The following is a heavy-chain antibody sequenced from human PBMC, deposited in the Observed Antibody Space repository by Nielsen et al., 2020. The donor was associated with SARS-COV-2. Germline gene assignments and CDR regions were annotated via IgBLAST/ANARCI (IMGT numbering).Heavy chain of an antibody. V-gene: IGHV1-69*13. Sequence: SVKVSCKASGGTFSSYAISWVRQAPGQGLEWMGGIIPIFGTANYAQKFQGRVTITADESTSTAYMELSSLRSEDTAVYYCARGLAHRTQRGYYYYMDVWGKGTTVTVSS. CDR2: IIPIFGTA. J-gene: IGHJ6*03. CDR1: GGTFSSYA. CDR3: ARGLAHRTQRGYYYYMDV.